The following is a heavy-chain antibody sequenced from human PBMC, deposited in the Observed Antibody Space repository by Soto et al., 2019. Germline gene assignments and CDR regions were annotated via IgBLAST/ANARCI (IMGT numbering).Heavy chain of an antibody. CDR1: GGSVSSGSYY. Sequence: SETLSLTCTVSGGSVSSGSYYWSWIRQPPGKGLEWIGYIYYSGSTNYNPSLKSRVTISVDTSKNQFSLKLSSVTAADTAVYYCAREARRGNYYDGDYFDYWGQGTLVTVSS. D-gene: IGHD3-22*01. J-gene: IGHJ4*02. CDR2: IYYSGST. CDR3: AREARRGNYYDGDYFDY. V-gene: IGHV4-61*01.